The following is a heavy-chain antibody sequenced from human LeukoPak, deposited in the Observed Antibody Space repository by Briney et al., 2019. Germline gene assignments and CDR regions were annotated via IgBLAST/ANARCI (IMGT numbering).Heavy chain of an antibody. D-gene: IGHD1-26*01. Sequence: GASVKVSCKASGYTFTSYYMHWVRQAPGQGLEWMGIINPSGGSTSYAQKFQGRVTMTRDMSTSTVYMELSSLRSEDTAVYYCAREGEGATDFDNWGQGTLVTVSS. CDR3: AREGEGATDFDN. CDR1: GYTFTSYY. V-gene: IGHV1-46*01. J-gene: IGHJ4*02. CDR2: INPSGGST.